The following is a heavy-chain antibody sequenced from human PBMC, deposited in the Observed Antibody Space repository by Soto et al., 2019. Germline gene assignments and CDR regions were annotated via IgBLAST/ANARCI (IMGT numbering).Heavy chain of an antibody. Sequence: EVQLVESGGGLVQPGGSLRLSRAASGFTFSDHYMDWVRQAPGKGLEWVGRIRNKANSYSTEYAASVKGRFTISRDESKDSLFLQMNSLKTEDTAVYYCARAGVTGYRYFDYWGQGTLVTVSS. CDR3: ARAGVTGYRYFDY. D-gene: IGHD3-9*01. J-gene: IGHJ4*02. CDR2: IRNKANSYST. V-gene: IGHV3-72*01. CDR1: GFTFSDHY.